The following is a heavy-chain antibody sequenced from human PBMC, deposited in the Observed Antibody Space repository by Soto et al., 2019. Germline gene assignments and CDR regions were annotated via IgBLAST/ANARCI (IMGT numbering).Heavy chain of an antibody. V-gene: IGHV3-53*04. D-gene: IGHD4-17*01. Sequence: PGGSLRLSCAASGFTVSSNYMSWVRQAPGKGLEWVSVIYSGGSTYYADSVKGRFTISRHNSKNTLYLQMNSLRAEDTAVYYCAREAVVGLRSSGYYFDYWGQGTLVTVSS. CDR1: GFTVSSNY. J-gene: IGHJ4*02. CDR3: AREAVVGLRSSGYYFDY. CDR2: IYSGGST.